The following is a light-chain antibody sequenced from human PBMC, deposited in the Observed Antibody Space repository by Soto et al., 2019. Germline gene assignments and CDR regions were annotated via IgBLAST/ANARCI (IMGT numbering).Light chain of an antibody. CDR3: SSYTSSSTPWV. V-gene: IGLV2-14*01. CDR1: SSDVGGYNY. Sequence: QSVLTQPASVSGSPGQSITISCTGTSSDVGGYNYVSWYQQHPGKAPKLMIYDVSNRPSGVSNRFSGSKSGNTASLTISGLQAEDEADYYCSSYTSSSTPWVFGTGTKVPVL. CDR2: DVS. J-gene: IGLJ1*01.